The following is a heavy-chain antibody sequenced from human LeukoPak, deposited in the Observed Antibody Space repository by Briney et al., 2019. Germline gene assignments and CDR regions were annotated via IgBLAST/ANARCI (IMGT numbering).Heavy chain of an antibody. CDR3: VKDPYYGGNPLYYFDY. CDR1: GFTFSSYA. CDR2: LTGDGGRT. D-gene: IGHD4-23*01. Sequence: GGSLRLSCSASGFTFSSYAMHWVRQAPGKGLECVSALTGDGGRTYYADSVKGRFTVSRDNSKNTLYLQMSSLRVEDTAVYYCVKDPYYGGNPLYYFDYWGQGTLVAVSS. J-gene: IGHJ4*02. V-gene: IGHV3-64D*06.